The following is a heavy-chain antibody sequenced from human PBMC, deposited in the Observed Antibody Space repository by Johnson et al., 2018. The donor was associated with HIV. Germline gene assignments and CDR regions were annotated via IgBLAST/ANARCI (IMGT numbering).Heavy chain of an antibody. V-gene: IGHV3-53*01. J-gene: IGHJ3*02. D-gene: IGHD2-21*02. CDR2: IYDGDAT. CDR3: ARASDSYCSADCYGDGFQI. CDR1: EFTVSSNY. Sequence: VHLVESGGGLVQPGGSLRLSCAASEFTVSSNYMSWVRQAPGKGLEWVSIIYDGDATYYADSVKGRFTIYRDNAKNTLFLQMNSLRAEDTAVYYCARASDSYCSADCYGDGFQISDQGTKVIVSS.